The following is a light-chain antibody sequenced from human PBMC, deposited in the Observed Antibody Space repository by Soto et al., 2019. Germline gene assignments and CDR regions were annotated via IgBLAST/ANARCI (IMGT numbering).Light chain of an antibody. J-gene: IGLJ1*01. CDR2: EGS. Sequence: QSVLTQPASVSGSPGQSITISCTGTSSDVGSYNLVSWYQQHPGKAPKVMIYEGSKRPSGVSNRFSGSKSGNTASLTISGLQAEDEADYYCGTWDSSLSAYVFGTGTKVTVL. CDR3: GTWDSSLSAYV. CDR1: SSDVGSYNL. V-gene: IGLV2-23*01.